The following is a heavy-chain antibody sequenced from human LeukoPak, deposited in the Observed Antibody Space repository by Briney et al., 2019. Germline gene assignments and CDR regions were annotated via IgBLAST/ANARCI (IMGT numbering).Heavy chain of an antibody. CDR2: INPNSGGT. J-gene: IGHJ4*02. CDR1: GYTFTSYA. V-gene: IGHV1-2*02. Sequence: GASVKVSCKASGYTFTSYAMHWVRQAPGQRLEWMGWINPNSGGTNYAQKFQGRVTMTRDTSISTAYMELSRLRSDDTAVYYCARERGRGIAAARYWGQGTLVTVSS. CDR3: ARERGRGIAAARY. D-gene: IGHD6-13*01.